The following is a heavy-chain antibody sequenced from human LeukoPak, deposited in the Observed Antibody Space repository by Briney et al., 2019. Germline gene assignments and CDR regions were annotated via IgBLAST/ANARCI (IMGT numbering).Heavy chain of an antibody. D-gene: IGHD2-2*01. V-gene: IGHV1-18*01. CDR1: GYTFTSYG. CDR3: ARSRLPATVSWFDP. Sequence: ASVKVSCKASGYTFTSYGISWVRQAPGQGLDWMGWISAYNGNTNYAQKLQGRVTVTTDTSTSTAYMELRSLRSDDTAVYYCARSRLPATVSWFDPWGQGTLVTVSS. J-gene: IGHJ5*02. CDR2: ISAYNGNT.